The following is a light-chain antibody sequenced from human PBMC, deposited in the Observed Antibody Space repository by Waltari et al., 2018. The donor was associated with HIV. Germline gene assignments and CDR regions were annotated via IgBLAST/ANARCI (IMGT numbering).Light chain of an antibody. Sequence: SYELTQPPSVSVSPGQTASIPCSGSKLGDKYVCWYKQKAGRSPVLVIYEDNKRPSGIPERFSGSNSGSRATLTIAGTQAMDGGDYYCQAWDSSTARGVFGGGTNLTVL. CDR3: QAWDSSTARGV. V-gene: IGLV3-1*01. CDR1: KLGDKY. J-gene: IGLJ2*01. CDR2: EDN.